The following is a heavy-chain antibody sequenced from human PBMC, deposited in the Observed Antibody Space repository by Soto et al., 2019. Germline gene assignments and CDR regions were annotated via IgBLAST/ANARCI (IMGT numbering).Heavy chain of an antibody. CDR2: SHQSGNT. Sequence: PSETLSLTCAFSGVSIGSHDWWTWVRQPPGKGLEWIGESHQSGNTNYNSSLESRVTISLDKSKNHFSLQLSSVTVADTAVYYCATRDTGRVYWGQGTLVTVSS. D-gene: IGHD5-18*01. CDR1: GVSIGSHDW. CDR3: ATRDTGRVY. V-gene: IGHV4-4*02. J-gene: IGHJ4*02.